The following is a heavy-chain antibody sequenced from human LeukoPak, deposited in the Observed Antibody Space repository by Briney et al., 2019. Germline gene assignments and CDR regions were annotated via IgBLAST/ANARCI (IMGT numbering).Heavy chain of an antibody. J-gene: IGHJ3*02. D-gene: IGHD6-13*01. CDR3: ARDKGSSAQGAFDI. CDR2: IYYSGST. Sequence: SETLSLTCTVSGGSISSYYWSWIRQPPGKGLEWIGYIYYSGSTNYNPSLKSRVTISVDTSKNQFSLKLSSVTAADTAVYYCARDKGSSAQGAFDIWGQGTMVTVSS. V-gene: IGHV4-59*12. CDR1: GGSISSYY.